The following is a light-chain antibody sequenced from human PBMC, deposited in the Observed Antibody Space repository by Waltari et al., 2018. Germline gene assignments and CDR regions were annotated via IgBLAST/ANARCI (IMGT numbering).Light chain of an antibody. CDR3: VRSYNPGT. V-gene: IGKV1-39*01. CDR2: AAS. Sequence: DIQMTQSPSSLSASVGDRVTITCRASQSISSYLNWYQQKPGKAPKLLIYAASSLQSWVRSRFGGSGSVTDVTLTIRSLQPEDFATYYSVRSYNPGTFGQGTNVEIK. CDR1: QSISSY. J-gene: IGKJ1*01.